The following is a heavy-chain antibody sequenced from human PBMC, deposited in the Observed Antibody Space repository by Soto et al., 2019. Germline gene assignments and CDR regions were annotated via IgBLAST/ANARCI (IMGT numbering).Heavy chain of an antibody. CDR2: IRNKANGYTT. V-gene: IGHV3-72*01. Sequence: PGGSLRLSCAASGFSFSYHYMDWVRQAPGKGLEWLGRIRNKANGYTTEYAASVRGRISTSRDDSKNSLFLRVTNLKIEDTAVYFCAKEATNDQWELLHFDSWGQGNLVTVSS. CDR1: GFSFSYHY. D-gene: IGHD1-26*01. CDR3: AKEATNDQWELLHFDS. J-gene: IGHJ4*02.